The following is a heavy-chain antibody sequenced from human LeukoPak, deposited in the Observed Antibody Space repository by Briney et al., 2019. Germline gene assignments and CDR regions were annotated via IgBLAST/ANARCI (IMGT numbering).Heavy chain of an antibody. D-gene: IGHD2-21*01. CDR3: AKRPISGDDKSFDY. CDR1: GFTVINYA. CDR2: IRESSGDT. J-gene: IGHJ4*02. V-gene: IGHV3-23*01. Sequence: PGGSLRLSCAASGFTVINYAMNWVRQAPGKGLEWVSTIRESSGDTYYEDSVKGRFTIYRDISRNTVYLQMNNQRVEDTAVYFCAKRPISGDDKSFDYWGQGLLVTVSS.